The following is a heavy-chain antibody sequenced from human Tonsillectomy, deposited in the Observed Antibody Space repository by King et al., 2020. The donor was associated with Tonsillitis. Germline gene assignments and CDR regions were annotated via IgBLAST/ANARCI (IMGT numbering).Heavy chain of an antibody. CDR2: IWYDGSDK. D-gene: IGHD6-19*01. Sequence: VQLVESGGGVVQPGRSLRLSCAASGFTFSSYGMHWVRQAPGKGLEWVAVIWYDGSDKYYADSVKGRFTISRDNSKNTLNLQMNSLRAEDTAVYYCARAPGSGWYRYFDYWGQGILVTVSS. CDR3: ARAPGSGWYRYFDY. V-gene: IGHV3-33*08. CDR1: GFTFSSYG. J-gene: IGHJ4*02.